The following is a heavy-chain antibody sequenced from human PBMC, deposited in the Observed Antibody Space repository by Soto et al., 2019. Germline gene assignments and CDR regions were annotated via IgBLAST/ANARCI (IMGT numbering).Heavy chain of an antibody. CDR1: GGSLSGYY. D-gene: IGHD5-18*01. J-gene: IGHJ4*02. CDR3: ARGPRGYTFGRWFDY. Sequence: TLSLTCAVYGGSLSGYYWSWIRQPPGKGLEWIGEINQSGGTSYKPSLRSRVTISIDTSKNQFSLQLSSVTAADTALFYCARGPRGYTFGRWFDYWGQGTVVTVSS. CDR2: INQSGGT. V-gene: IGHV4-34*01.